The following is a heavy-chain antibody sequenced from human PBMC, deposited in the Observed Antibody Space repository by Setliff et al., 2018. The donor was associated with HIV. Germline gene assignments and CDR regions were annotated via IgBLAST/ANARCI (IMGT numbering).Heavy chain of an antibody. J-gene: IGHJ6*03. V-gene: IGHV4-34*01. CDR1: GGSFSGYY. CDR2: INHSGAT. D-gene: IGHD3-10*01. Sequence: PSETLSLTCAVYGGSFSGYYWTWVRQSPGKGLEWIAEINHSGATNYNPSLMSRVTISLDTSKSQFSLKLDSVTAADTAVYYCARGGGGLWFGDSTYYYIDAWGKGTTVTVSS. CDR3: ARGGGGLWFGDSTYYYIDA.